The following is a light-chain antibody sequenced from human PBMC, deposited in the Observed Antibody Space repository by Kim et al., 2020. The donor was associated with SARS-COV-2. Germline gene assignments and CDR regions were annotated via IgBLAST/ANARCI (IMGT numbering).Light chain of an antibody. CDR3: TSYAVNNTLYV. Sequence: QSVTISCTGTSSDVGGYDHVSWYQQHPGRAPKLIIHEVNKRPSGVPDRFSGSKSGNTASLTVSGLQAEDDADYYCTSYAVNNTLYVFGTGTKVTVL. J-gene: IGLJ1*01. V-gene: IGLV2-8*01. CDR1: SSDVGGYDH. CDR2: EVN.